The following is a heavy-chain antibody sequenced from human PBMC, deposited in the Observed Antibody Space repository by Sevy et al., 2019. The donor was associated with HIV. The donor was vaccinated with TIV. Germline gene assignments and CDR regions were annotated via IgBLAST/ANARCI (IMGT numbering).Heavy chain of an antibody. Sequence: GGSLRLSCTASGFTFGDYWMSWVRQAPGKGLEWVAFLKSDVYGGTVDHAASVRGRFVISRDDSKTIAYLQMNDLKTEGTGVYYCTRWKAAQSILDYRGQGALVTVSS. J-gene: IGHJ4*02. CDR2: LKSDVYGGTV. V-gene: IGHV3-49*04. CDR3: TRWKAAQSILDY. CDR1: GFTFGDYW. D-gene: IGHD2-21*01.